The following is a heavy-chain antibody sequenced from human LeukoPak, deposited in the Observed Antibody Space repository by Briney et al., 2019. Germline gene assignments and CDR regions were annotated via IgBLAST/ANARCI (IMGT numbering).Heavy chain of an antibody. CDR3: ARGEEVVVVAATGLAFDI. CDR2: ISGSGGST. J-gene: IGHJ3*02. CDR1: GFTFSSYA. Sequence: GGSLRLSCAASGFTFSSYAMSWVRQAPGKGLEWVSAISGSGGSTYYADSVKGRFTISRDNAKNSLYLQMNSLRAEDTAVYYCARGEEVVVVAATGLAFDIWGQGTMVTVSS. D-gene: IGHD2-15*01. V-gene: IGHV3-23*01.